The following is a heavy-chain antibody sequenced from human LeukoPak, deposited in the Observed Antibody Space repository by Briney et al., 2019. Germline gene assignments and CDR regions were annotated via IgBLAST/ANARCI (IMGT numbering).Heavy chain of an antibody. CDR2: MYHTGST. CDR1: GYSISSGYY. Sequence: SETLSLTCTVSGYSISSGYYWGWIRQPPGKGLEWIGSMYHTGSTYYNPSLKSRVTISIDTSKNQFSLQLSSVTAADTAVYYCARESLQLRNYFDYWGQGTLVTVSS. J-gene: IGHJ4*02. CDR3: ARESLQLRNYFDY. D-gene: IGHD1-7*01. V-gene: IGHV4-38-2*02.